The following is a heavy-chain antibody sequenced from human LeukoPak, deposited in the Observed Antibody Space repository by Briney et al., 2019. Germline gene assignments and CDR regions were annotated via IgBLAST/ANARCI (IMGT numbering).Heavy chain of an antibody. J-gene: IGHJ3*02. D-gene: IGHD1/OR15-1a*01. V-gene: IGHV4-61*01. CDR1: GGSVSSGSYY. CDR3: ARDLGVGVEQGWQDI. Sequence: SETLSLTCTVSGGSVSSGSYYWSWIRQPPGKGLEWIGYIYYSGSTNYNPSLKSRVTISVDTSKNQFSLKLSSVTAADTAVYYCARDLGVGVEQGWQDIWGQGTMVTVSS. CDR2: IYYSGST.